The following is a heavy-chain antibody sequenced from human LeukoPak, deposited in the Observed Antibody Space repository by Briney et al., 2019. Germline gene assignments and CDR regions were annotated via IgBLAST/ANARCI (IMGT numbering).Heavy chain of an antibody. V-gene: IGHV3-48*01. Sequence: PGGSLRLSCAASGFTFSSYSMRWVCQAPGKGLEWVSYISSSSSGIYYADSVKGRFTISRDNAKNSLYLQMNSLRADDTAVYYCATNQASLRANPSFDIWGQGTMVTVSS. J-gene: IGHJ3*02. CDR3: ATNQASLRANPSFDI. CDR1: GFTFSSYS. CDR2: ISSSSSGI.